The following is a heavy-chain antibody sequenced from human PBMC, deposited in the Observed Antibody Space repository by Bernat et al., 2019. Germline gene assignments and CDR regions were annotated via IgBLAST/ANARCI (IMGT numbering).Heavy chain of an antibody. V-gene: IGHV4-39*02. D-gene: IGHD1-26*01. CDR1: GNSISSGSHY. J-gene: IGHJ4*02. CDR2: IYYTGST. Sequence: QLQLQESGPGLVRPSETLSLTCSVSGNSISSGSHYWGWFRQPPGKGLEYIGTIYYTGSTYYNPSLRSRVTISMDTSKNHFSLKLSSVTAADTAVYYCARKIVGAHDFWGQGPLVTVSS. CDR3: ARKIVGAHDF.